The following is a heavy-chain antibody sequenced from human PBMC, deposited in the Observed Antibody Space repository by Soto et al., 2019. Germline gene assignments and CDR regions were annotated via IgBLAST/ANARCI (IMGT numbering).Heavy chain of an antibody. Sequence: PGGSLRLSCAASGFTFSNYWMSWVRQAPGKGLEWVANIKQDGSEKYCVDSLKGRFTISRDNAKNSLYLQMNSLRAEDTAVYYCARVYPGSGWPYHYYGMDVWGQGTTVTVSS. CDR3: ARVYPGSGWPYHYYGMDV. V-gene: IGHV3-7*01. CDR2: IKQDGSEK. J-gene: IGHJ6*02. D-gene: IGHD6-19*01. CDR1: GFTFSNYW.